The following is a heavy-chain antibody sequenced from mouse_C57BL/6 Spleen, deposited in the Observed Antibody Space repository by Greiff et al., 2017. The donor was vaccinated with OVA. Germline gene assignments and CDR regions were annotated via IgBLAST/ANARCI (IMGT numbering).Heavy chain of an antibody. D-gene: IGHD2-4*01. CDR2: IHPNSGST. Sequence: QVQLQHPGAELVKPGASVKLSCKASGYTFTSYWMHWVKQRPGQGLEWIGMIHPNSGSTNYNEKFKSKATLTVDKSSSTAYMQLSSLTSEDSAVYYCASGIYYDYEGFDYWGQGTTLTVSS. V-gene: IGHV1-64*01. J-gene: IGHJ2*01. CDR1: GYTFTSYW. CDR3: ASGIYYDYEGFDY.